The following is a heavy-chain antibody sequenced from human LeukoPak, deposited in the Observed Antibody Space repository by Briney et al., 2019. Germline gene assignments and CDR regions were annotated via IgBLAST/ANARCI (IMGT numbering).Heavy chain of an antibody. CDR3: AKGGYTYGGRLFDY. CDR2: ISGDGGAT. CDR1: GFTFDDYV. J-gene: IGHJ4*02. D-gene: IGHD5-18*01. Sequence: PGGSLRLSCAASGFTFDDYVMHWVRQAPGKGPEWVSFISGDGGATYYADSAKGRFTISRDNGRKSLYLQMHSLRTEDTALYYCAKGGYTYGGRLFDYWGQGTLVTVSS. V-gene: IGHV3-43*02.